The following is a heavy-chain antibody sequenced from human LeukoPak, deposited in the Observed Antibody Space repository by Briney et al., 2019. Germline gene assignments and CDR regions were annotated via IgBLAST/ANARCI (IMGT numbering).Heavy chain of an antibody. CDR3: AVGPHHYFDS. J-gene: IGHJ4*02. CDR2: ISYSGST. V-gene: IGHV4-31*03. Sequence: SQTLSLTCTVSGGSVNSGGCYWSWIRQHPGKGLEWIGYISYSGSTYYNPSLKSRLTISLDTSKNQFSLRLSSVSAADAAVYFCAVGPHHYFDSWGQGTLVTVSS. CDR1: GGSVNSGGCY.